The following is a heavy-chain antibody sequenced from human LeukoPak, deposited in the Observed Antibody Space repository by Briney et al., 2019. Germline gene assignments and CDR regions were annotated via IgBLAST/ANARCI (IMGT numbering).Heavy chain of an antibody. CDR2: INHSGST. J-gene: IGHJ5*02. CDR1: GGSFSGYY. D-gene: IGHD3-3*01. Sequence: SETLSLTCAVYGGSFSGYYWSWIRQPPGKGLEWIGEINHSGSTNYNPSLKSRGTISVDTSKNQFSLKLRSVTAADTAVYYCARVFSYPLRAPFDPWGQGTLVTVSS. V-gene: IGHV4-34*01. CDR3: ARVFSYPLRAPFDP.